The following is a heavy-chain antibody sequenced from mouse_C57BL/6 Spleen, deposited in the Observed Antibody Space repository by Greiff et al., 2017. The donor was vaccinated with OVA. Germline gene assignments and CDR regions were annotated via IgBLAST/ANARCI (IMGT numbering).Heavy chain of an antibody. CDR2: IHPNSGST. CDR3: ARSWAPDYAMDY. V-gene: IGHV1-64*01. Sequence: VQLQQSGAELVKPGASVKLSCKASGYTFTSYWMHWVKQRPGQGLEWIGMIHPNSGSTNYNEKFKSKATLTVDKSSSTAYMQLSSLTSEDSAVYYCARSWAPDYAMDYWGQGTSVTVSS. J-gene: IGHJ4*01. CDR1: GYTFTSYW.